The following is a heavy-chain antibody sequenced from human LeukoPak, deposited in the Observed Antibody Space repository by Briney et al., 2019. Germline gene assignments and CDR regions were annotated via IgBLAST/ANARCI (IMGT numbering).Heavy chain of an antibody. D-gene: IGHD1-26*01. CDR3: ARDRLRIVGPAGRFDP. J-gene: IGHJ5*02. Sequence: SQTLSLTCAVSGDSVSSNTAVWNWIRQSPSRGLEWLGRTYYRSKWYNDYAVSVKGRITISPDTSKNQFSLKMTSVTAADTAVYYCARDRLRIVGPAGRFDPWGQGTLVTVSS. V-gene: IGHV6-1*01. CDR1: GDSVSSNTAV. CDR2: TYYRSKWYN.